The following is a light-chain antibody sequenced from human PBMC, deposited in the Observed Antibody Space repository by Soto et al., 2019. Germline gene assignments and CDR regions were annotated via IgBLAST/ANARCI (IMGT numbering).Light chain of an antibody. Sequence: EIVMTQSPATLSVSPGERATLSCRASQSVSSNLAWYQQKPGQAPRLLIYGASTRATGIPARFSGSRSGTEFTLTISSLQSEDFAVYYCQQYNNWTYTFGQGTTLEIK. J-gene: IGKJ2*01. CDR2: GAS. CDR3: QQYNNWTYT. V-gene: IGKV3-15*01. CDR1: QSVSSN.